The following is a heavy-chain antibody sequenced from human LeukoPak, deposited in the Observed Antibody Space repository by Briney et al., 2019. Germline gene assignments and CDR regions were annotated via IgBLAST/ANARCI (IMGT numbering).Heavy chain of an antibody. CDR3: AKDGPAAIHYYYYGMDV. CDR2: ISYNGSNK. D-gene: IGHD2-2*01. V-gene: IGHV3-30*18. CDR1: GFTFSSYG. J-gene: IGHJ6*02. Sequence: GGSLRLSCAASGFTFSSYGMHWVRQAPGKGLEWVAVISYNGSNKYYADSVKGRFTISRDNSKNTLYLQMNSLRAEDTAVYYCAKDGPAAIHYYYYGMDVWGQGTTVTVS.